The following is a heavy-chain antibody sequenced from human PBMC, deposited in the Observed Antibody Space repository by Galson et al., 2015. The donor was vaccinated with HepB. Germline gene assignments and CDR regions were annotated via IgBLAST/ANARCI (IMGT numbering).Heavy chain of an antibody. D-gene: IGHD6-19*01. CDR2: ISYDGSNK. V-gene: IGHV3-30*04. CDR1: GFTFSSYA. J-gene: IGHJ6*02. CDR3: AREEQWLNLARYYYYYGMDV. Sequence: SLRLSCAASGFTFSSYAMHWVRQAPGKGLEWGAVISYDGSNKHYADSVKGRFTISRDNSKNTLYLQMNSLRAEDTAVYYCAREEQWLNLARYYYYYGMDVRGQGTTVTVSS.